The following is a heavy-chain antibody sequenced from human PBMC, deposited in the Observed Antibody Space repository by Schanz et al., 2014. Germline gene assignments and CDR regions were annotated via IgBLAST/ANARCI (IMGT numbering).Heavy chain of an antibody. Sequence: QVQLVQSGPEVKKPGSSMKVSCKASGGTFSTYPINWLRQAPGQGLEWMGRIIPIHGIANYAQKFQGRVTITADRSTSTAYMELSSLRSEDTAVYYCARGRTFDYWGQGTLVTVSS. CDR2: IIPIHGIA. V-gene: IGHV1-69*02. J-gene: IGHJ4*02. CDR3: ARGRTFDY. CDR1: GGTFSTYP.